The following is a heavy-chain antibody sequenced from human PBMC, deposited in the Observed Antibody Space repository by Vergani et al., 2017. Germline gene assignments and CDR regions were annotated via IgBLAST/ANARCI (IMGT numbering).Heavy chain of an antibody. J-gene: IGHJ4*02. V-gene: IGHV4-4*07. CDR3: AREYSSSVVFLAY. D-gene: IGHD6-6*01. CDR2: IYTSEST. CDR1: GGSISPYY. Sequence: QVQLQESGPGLVKPSETLSLTCIVSGGSISPYYWSWIRQPAGKGLEWIGRIYTSESTNHNPSLKSRVTMSVATSKNQFSLKLSSVTSADTAVYYCAREYSSSVVFLAYWGQGTLVTVSS.